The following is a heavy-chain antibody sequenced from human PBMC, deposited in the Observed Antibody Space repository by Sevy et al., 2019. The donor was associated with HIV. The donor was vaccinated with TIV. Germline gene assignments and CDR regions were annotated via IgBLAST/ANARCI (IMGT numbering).Heavy chain of an antibody. V-gene: IGHV3-11*06. D-gene: IGHD6-13*01. CDR2: ISSRNTYT. CDR1: GFTFSDYY. CDR3: ARARMAASAPYYFDY. J-gene: IGHJ4*02. Sequence: GGSLRLSCAASGFTFSDYYMSWIRQAPGKGLEWISYISSRNTYTNYADSVKGRFTISRDNAKNSLDLHMDSLRAEDTAVYYCARARMAASAPYYFDYWGQGTLVTVSS.